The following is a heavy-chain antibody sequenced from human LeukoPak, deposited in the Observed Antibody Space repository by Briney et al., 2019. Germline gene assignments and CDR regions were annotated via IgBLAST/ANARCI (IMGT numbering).Heavy chain of an antibody. CDR2: ISSNGGST. CDR3: AKGAILMSYYFGMDV. V-gene: IGHV3-64*04. D-gene: IGHD2-2*02. J-gene: IGHJ6*02. Sequence: GGSLRLSCAASGFTFSSYAMHWVRQAPGKGLEYVSAISSNGGSTYYADSVKGRFTISRDDSKNTLNLQMSSLRAEDTALYYCAKGAILMSYYFGMDVWGQGTAVTVSS. CDR1: GFTFSSYA.